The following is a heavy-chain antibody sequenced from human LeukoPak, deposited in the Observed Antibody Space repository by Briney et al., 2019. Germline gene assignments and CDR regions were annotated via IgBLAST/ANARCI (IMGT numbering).Heavy chain of an antibody. Sequence: GGSLRLSCAASGFTFSSYGMHWVRQAPGKGLEWVAFIRYGGSNKYYADSVKGRFTISRDNSKNTLYLQMNSLRAEDTAVYYCAKNYDYVRGSYRYLDYWGQGTLVTVSS. CDR1: GFTFSSYG. V-gene: IGHV3-30*02. D-gene: IGHD3-16*02. J-gene: IGHJ4*02. CDR2: IRYGGSNK. CDR3: AKNYDYVRGSYRYLDY.